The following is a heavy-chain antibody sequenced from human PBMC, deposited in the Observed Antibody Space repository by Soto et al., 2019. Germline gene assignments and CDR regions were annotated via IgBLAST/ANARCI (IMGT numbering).Heavy chain of an antibody. J-gene: IGHJ4*02. CDR3: ARGRPPYY. CDR1: GYTFTAYY. Sequence: QVQLVQSGAEVKKHGASVKVSCQASGYTFTAYYVHWVRQAPGQGLEWMGWINHNTGGTTYAQKFPGRDTMTRDTSISTAYMELSSLRSDDPALYYCARGRPPYYWCQGTLVTVSS. V-gene: IGHV1-2*02. CDR2: INHNTGGT.